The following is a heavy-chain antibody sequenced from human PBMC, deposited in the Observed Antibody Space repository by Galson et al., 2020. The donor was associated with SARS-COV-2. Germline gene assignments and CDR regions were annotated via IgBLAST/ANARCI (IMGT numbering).Heavy chain of an antibody. J-gene: IGHJ4*02. V-gene: IGHV3-23*01. CDR1: GFTFSSYA. Sequence: GGSLRLSCAASGFTFSSYAMSWVRQAPGKGLEWVSAISGSGGSTYYADSVKGRFTISRDNSKNTLYLQMNSLRAEDTAVYYCAKGGVLTGYKSVFDYWGQGTLVTVSS. CDR2: ISGSGGST. CDR3: AKGGVLTGYKSVFDY. D-gene: IGHD3-9*01.